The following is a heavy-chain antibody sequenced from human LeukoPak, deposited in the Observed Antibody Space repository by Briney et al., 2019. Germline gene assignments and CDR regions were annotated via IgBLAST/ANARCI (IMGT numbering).Heavy chain of an antibody. J-gene: IGHJ4*02. Sequence: ASVKVSCKASGYTFTVYYMHWVRQAPGQGLEWMGWINPNSGGTNYAQKFQGRVTMTRDTSISTAYMELSRLRSDDTAVYYCARLQGSSGRRGSDYWGQGTLVTVSS. V-gene: IGHV1-2*02. CDR3: ARLQGSSGRRGSDY. CDR2: INPNSGGT. CDR1: GYTFTVYY. D-gene: IGHD6-19*01.